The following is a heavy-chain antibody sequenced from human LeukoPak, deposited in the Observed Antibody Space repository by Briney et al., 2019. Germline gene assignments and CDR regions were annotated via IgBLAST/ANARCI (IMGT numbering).Heavy chain of an antibody. Sequence: SETLSLTCAVSGYSISSGYYWGWIRQPPGKGLEWIGSIYHSGSTYYNPSLNSRVTISIDTSKNHFSLKLSSVTAADTAVYYCARDDMVRGVIIYYYGMDVWGKGTTVTVSS. CDR2: IYHSGST. J-gene: IGHJ6*04. D-gene: IGHD3-10*01. V-gene: IGHV4-38-2*02. CDR1: GYSISSGYY. CDR3: ARDDMVRGVIIYYYGMDV.